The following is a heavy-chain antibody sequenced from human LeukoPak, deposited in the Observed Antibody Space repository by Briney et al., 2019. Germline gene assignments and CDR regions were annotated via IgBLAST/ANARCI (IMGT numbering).Heavy chain of an antibody. CDR1: GFTFSSYG. D-gene: IGHD6-13*01. J-gene: IGHJ4*02. CDR2: IRYDGSNK. V-gene: IGHV3-30*02. CDR3: AKTPYSLDHFDY. Sequence: GWALRLSCAASGFTFSSYGMHWVRQAPGKGLEWVAFIRYDGSNKYYADSVKGRFTISRDNSKNTLYLQMSSLRAEDTAVYYCAKTPYSLDHFDYWGQGTLVTVSS.